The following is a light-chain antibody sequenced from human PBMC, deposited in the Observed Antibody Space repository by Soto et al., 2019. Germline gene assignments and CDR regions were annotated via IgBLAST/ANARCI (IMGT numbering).Light chain of an antibody. Sequence: QSALTQPASVSGSPGQSITISCAGTSSDVGGYNYVSWYQQHPGKAPKPMIYEVRNRPSGVSHRFSGSKSANTASLTISGLQAEDEADCYCSSYTSSSHYVFGTGTKVTV. J-gene: IGLJ1*01. CDR2: EVR. V-gene: IGLV2-14*01. CDR3: SSYTSSSHYV. CDR1: SSDVGGYNY.